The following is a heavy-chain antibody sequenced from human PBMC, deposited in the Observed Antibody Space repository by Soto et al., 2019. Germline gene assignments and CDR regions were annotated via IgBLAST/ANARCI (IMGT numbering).Heavy chain of an antibody. V-gene: IGHV3-48*04. CDR1: GFSFSSYS. Sequence: EVQLVESGGGLVQPGGSLRLSCAASGFSFSSYSMNWVRQAPGKGLEWVSYVSGGGNTIYYADSVKGRFTISRDNANNALYLQLNSLRAEDTAMYYCARDWDGSGYFWFDPWGQGTQVTVSA. D-gene: IGHD3-22*01. CDR3: ARDWDGSGYFWFDP. J-gene: IGHJ5*02. CDR2: VSGGGNTI.